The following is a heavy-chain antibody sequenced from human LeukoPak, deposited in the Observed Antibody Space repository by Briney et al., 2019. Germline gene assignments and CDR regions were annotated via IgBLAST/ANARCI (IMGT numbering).Heavy chain of an antibody. CDR3: TTEGYYVSGIY. J-gene: IGHJ4*02. CDR2: IKGKTDGETT. D-gene: IGHD3-10*01. Sequence: PGGSLRLSCAASGFTFNNAWMSWVRQAPGKGLEWVGRIKGKTDGETTDYATPGKGRFIISRDDSKDTLYLQMNSLKAEDTAVYYCTTEGYYVSGIYWGQGTLVTVSS. CDR1: GFTFNNAW. V-gene: IGHV3-15*01.